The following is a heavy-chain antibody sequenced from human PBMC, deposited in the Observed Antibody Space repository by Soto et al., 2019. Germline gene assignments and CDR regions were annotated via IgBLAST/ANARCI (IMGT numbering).Heavy chain of an antibody. J-gene: IGHJ3*02. Sequence: QVQLQESGPGLVKPSETLSLTCTVSGGSISSYYWSWIRQPPGKGLEWIGYIYYSGSTNYNPSLKSRVTISVDTSKNQFSLKLSSVTAADTAVYYCARDAPGAFDIWGQGTMVTVSS. CDR3: ARDAPGAFDI. CDR1: GGSISSYY. CDR2: IYYSGST. V-gene: IGHV4-59*01.